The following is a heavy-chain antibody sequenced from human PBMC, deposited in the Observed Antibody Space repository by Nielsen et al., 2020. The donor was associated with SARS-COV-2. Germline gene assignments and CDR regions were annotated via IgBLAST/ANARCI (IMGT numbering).Heavy chain of an antibody. J-gene: IGHJ4*02. V-gene: IGHV5-51*01. CDR1: GYSFTSYW. Sequence: GGSLRLSCKGSGYSFTSYWIGWVRQMPGKGLEWMGIIYPGDSDTRYSPSFQGQVTISADKSISTAYLQWSSLKASDTAMYYCARWRYSYGLDYWGQGTLVTVSS. D-gene: IGHD5-18*01. CDR2: IYPGDSDT. CDR3: ARWRYSYGLDY.